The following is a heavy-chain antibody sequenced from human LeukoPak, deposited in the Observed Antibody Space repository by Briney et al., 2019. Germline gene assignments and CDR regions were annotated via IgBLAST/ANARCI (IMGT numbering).Heavy chain of an antibody. CDR3: ARLRGPRLKYFQH. Sequence: SETLSLTCAVYGGSLSGYYWSWIRQPPGKGLEWIGEINHSGSTNYNPSLKSRVTISVDTSKNQFSLKLSSVTAADTAVYYCARLRGPRLKYFQHWGQGTLVTVSS. D-gene: IGHD3-10*01. J-gene: IGHJ1*01. CDR1: GGSLSGYY. V-gene: IGHV4-34*01. CDR2: INHSGST.